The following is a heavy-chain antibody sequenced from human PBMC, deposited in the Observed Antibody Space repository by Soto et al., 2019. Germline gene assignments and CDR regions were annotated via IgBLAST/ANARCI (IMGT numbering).Heavy chain of an antibody. D-gene: IGHD2-15*01. J-gene: IGHJ4*02. Sequence: QVQLVQSGAEVKKTGASVKASCKASGYTFNSFYRHWVRQATGQGLEWMGLSNPNGASTNYAQKSQGRVTMTRDTSTSTVYMELSSLRSEDTAVYYCARGGLVYCSGGSCSSLFDYWGQGTLVTVSS. CDR1: GYTFNSFY. V-gene: IGHV1-46*02. CDR3: ARGGLVYCSGGSCSSLFDY. CDR2: SNPNGAST.